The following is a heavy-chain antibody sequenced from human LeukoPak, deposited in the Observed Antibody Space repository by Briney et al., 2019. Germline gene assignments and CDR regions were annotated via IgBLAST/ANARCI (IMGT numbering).Heavy chain of an antibody. CDR1: GGSISSGNYY. V-gene: IGHV4-61*02. D-gene: IGHD6-13*01. J-gene: IGHJ5*02. CDR3: ARDRASGQQLAPFDP. CDR2: IYTRGST. Sequence: SQTLSLTCTVSGGSISSGNYYWSWIRHPAGKGLEWIGRIYTRGSTKYTPSLKSRVTMSVDTSKNQFSLKLSSVTAADTAVYYCARDRASGQQLAPFDPWGQGTLVTVSS.